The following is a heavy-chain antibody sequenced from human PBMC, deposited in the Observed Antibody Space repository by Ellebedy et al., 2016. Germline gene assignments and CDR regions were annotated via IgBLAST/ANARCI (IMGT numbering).Heavy chain of an antibody. J-gene: IGHJ5*02. CDR2: IWYDGSNK. CDR1: GFTFSSYA. V-gene: IGHV3-33*08. CDR3: ARGWGCSSTSCYARWFDP. Sequence: GESLKISCAASGFTFSSYAMHWVRQAPGTGLEWVAVIWYDGSNKYYADSVKGRFTISRDNSKNTLYLQMNSLRAEDTAVYYCARGWGCSSTSCYARWFDPWGQGTLVTVSS. D-gene: IGHD2-2*01.